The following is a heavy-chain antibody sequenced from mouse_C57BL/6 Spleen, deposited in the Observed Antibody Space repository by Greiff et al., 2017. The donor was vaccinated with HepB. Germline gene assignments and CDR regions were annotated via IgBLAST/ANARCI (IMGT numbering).Heavy chain of an antibody. CDR3: TTHVYGSSFCFDY. J-gene: IGHJ2*01. V-gene: IGHV14-4*01. D-gene: IGHD1-1*01. Sequence: VQLKESGAELVRPGASVKLSCTASGFNIKDDYMHWVKQRPEQGLEWIGWIDPENGDTEYASKFQGKATITADTSSNTAYLQLSSLTSEDTAVYYCTTHVYGSSFCFDYWGQGTTLTVSS. CDR2: IDPENGDT. CDR1: GFNIKDDY.